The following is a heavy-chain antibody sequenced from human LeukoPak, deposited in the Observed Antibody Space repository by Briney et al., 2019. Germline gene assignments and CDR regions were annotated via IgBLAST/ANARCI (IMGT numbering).Heavy chain of an antibody. CDR1: GFIFSSYG. V-gene: IGHV3-30*18. Sequence: GGSLRLSCAVSGFIFSSYGMHWVRQAPGKGLEWVAAISYDEGNKYYAESVKGRFTISRDNYKNTLYLQMNSLRAEDTAVCYCAKDRGSGSYPSPLFDYWGRGILVTVSS. J-gene: IGHJ4*02. CDR2: ISYDEGNK. CDR3: AKDRGSGSYPSPLFDY. D-gene: IGHD3-10*01.